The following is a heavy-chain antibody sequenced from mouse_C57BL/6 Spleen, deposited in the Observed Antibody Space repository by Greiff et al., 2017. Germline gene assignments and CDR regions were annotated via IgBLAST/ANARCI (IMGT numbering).Heavy chain of an antibody. CDR3: ARVAGSSLLYWFAY. J-gene: IGHJ2*01. CDR2: IYPGDGDT. Sequence: QVQLQQSGPELVKPGASVKISCKASGYAFSSSWMNWVKQRPGKGLEWIGRIYPGDGDTNYNGKFKGKATLTADKSSSTASMQLSSLTSEDSAVYFCARVAGSSLLYWFAYWGQGTTLTVSA. V-gene: IGHV1-82*01. D-gene: IGHD1-3*01. CDR1: GYAFSSSW.